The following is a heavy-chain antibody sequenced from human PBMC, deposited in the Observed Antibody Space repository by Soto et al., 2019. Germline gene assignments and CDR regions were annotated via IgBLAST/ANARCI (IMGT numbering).Heavy chain of an antibody. V-gene: IGHV4-30-4*01. CDR3: ARGVKRYSSSPGPLEY. J-gene: IGHJ4*02. CDR2: IYYSGST. CDR1: GDSISSGDYY. Sequence: QVQLQESGPGLVRPSQTLSLTCTVSGDSISSGDYYWCWIRQPPGKGLEWIWLIYYSGSTPYNPPLKCPLIISVNTSKNHCALNLTSATAADTALYYWARGVKRYSSSPGPLEYWGQGTLVTVSS. D-gene: IGHD6-6*01.